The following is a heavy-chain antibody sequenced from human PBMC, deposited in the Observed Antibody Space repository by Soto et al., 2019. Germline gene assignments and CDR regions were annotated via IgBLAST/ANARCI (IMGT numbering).Heavy chain of an antibody. CDR1: GFTFSSYA. J-gene: IGHJ4*02. CDR2: ISGGDGSP. Sequence: PGGSLRLSCVDSGFTFSSYAMTWVRQAPGKGLEWVSAISGGDGSPSYADYVKGRFTISRDNSKNTLYLHMNSLRADDTAAYYCAKWHTYNYDSLAFSGFDCWGQGTQVTVSS. CDR3: AKWHTYNYDSLAFSGFDC. V-gene: IGHV3-23*01. D-gene: IGHD3-16*01.